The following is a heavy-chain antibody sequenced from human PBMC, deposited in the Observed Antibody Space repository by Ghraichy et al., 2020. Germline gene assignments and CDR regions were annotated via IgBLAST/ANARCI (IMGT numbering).Heavy chain of an antibody. CDR2: IYPGNSDT. CDR3: ARLYCSGGSCYSGNYYFYYNVDV. J-gene: IGHJ6*02. Sequence: KVSCKGSGNTFSNNWIGWVRQMPGKGLEWMGIIYPGNSDTRYSPSFEGQVTISADKSISTSFLQWSSLKASDTAIYYCARLYCSGGSCYSGNYYFYYNVDVWGQGTTVTVSS. D-gene: IGHD2-15*01. CDR1: GNTFSNNW. V-gene: IGHV5-51*01.